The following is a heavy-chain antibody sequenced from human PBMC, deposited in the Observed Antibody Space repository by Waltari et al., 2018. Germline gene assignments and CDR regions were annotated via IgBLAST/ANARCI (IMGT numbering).Heavy chain of an antibody. J-gene: IGHJ6*03. CDR3: ARGLRFYYMDV. CDR1: GYTFTGHY. Sequence: QVQLVQSGAEVRKPGASVKVSCKASGYTFTGHYIHWVRQAPGQGLEWMGWISPHSGGTKYAQKFQGRVTMTRDTSISTAHMELTSLRSDDAAVYYCARGLRFYYMDVWGKGTTVTVSS. V-gene: IGHV1-2*02. CDR2: ISPHSGGT.